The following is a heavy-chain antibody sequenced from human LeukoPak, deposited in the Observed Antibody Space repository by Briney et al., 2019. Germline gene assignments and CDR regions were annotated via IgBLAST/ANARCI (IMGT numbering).Heavy chain of an antibody. D-gene: IGHD5-24*01. J-gene: IGHJ4*02. CDR1: GGSISSSNYY. CDR2: IYYSGST. Sequence: SETLSLTCTVSGGSISSSNYYWGWIRQPPGKGLEWIGSIYYSGSTYYNPSLKSRVTISVDTSKRQFSLKLNSVTAADTAVYYCARHLRDGYNWDLDYWGQGTLVTVSS. CDR3: ARHLRDGYNWDLDY. V-gene: IGHV4-39*01.